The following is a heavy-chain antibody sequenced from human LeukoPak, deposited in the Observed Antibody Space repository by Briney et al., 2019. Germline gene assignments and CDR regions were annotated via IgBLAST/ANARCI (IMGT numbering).Heavy chain of an antibody. CDR3: ARAIDDIVVVPAAAHYYYMDV. CDR2: IYPGDSDT. V-gene: IGHV5-51*01. D-gene: IGHD2-2*01. Sequence: GESLKISCKGSGYSFTSYWIGWVRQMPGKGLEWMGIIYPGDSDTRYSPSFQGQVTISADKSISTAYLQWSSLKASDTAMYYCARAIDDIVVVPAAAHYYYMDVWGKGTTVTVSS. CDR1: GYSFTSYW. J-gene: IGHJ6*03.